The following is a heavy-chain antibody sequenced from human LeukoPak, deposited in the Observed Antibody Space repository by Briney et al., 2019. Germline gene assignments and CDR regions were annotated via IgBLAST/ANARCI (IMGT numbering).Heavy chain of an antibody. CDR1: GGSISSSSYY. CDR2: IYYSGIT. D-gene: IGHD3-16*01. CDR3: ARLPDYIGGVRDY. V-gene: IGHV4-39*01. Sequence: PSETLSLTCTVSGGSISSSSYYWGWIRQPPGKGLEWIGSIYYSGITYYNPSLKSRVTISVDTSKNQFSLRLSSVTAADTAVYYCARLPDYIGGVRDYWGQGTLVTVSS. J-gene: IGHJ4*02.